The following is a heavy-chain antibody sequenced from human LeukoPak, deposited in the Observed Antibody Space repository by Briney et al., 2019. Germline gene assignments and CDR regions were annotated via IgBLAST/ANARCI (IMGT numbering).Heavy chain of an antibody. CDR3: ARGYYDSSGYSPVKY. CDR2: ISSSGSTI. D-gene: IGHD3-22*01. Sequence: GGSLRLSCAASGFTFSNYAMSWVRQAPGKGLEWVSCISSSGSTIYYADSVKGRFTISRDNAKNSLYLQMNSLRAEDTAVYYCARGYYDSSGYSPVKYWGQGTLVTVSS. CDR1: GFTFSNYA. V-gene: IGHV3-11*01. J-gene: IGHJ4*02.